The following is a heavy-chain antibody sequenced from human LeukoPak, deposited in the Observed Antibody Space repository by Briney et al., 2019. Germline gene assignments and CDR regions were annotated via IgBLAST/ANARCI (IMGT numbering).Heavy chain of an antibody. Sequence: GGSLRLSCVASGFTFSSYEINWVRQAPGKGLEWVSYISSSGTMKYYADSVKGRFTISRDNAKNSLYLQMNSLRAEGTAVYYCARTPIVVIPSAIYFDFWGQGTLVTVSS. CDR3: ARTPIVVIPSAIYFDF. V-gene: IGHV3-48*03. D-gene: IGHD2-2*01. CDR2: ISSSGTMK. CDR1: GFTFSSYE. J-gene: IGHJ4*02.